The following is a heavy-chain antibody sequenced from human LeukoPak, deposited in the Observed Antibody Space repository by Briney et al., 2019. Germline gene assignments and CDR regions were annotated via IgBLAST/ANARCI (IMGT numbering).Heavy chain of an antibody. CDR1: VYMFASYG. Sequence: ASVKVSCKASVYMFASYGISWARQAPGQGLEWMGWTGVYNDNTNLAPKFQGRVTMTTAISTSTTAMELRSLRSDDTAVYYCARDLFAYTYGLPCEYWGQGTLVTVSS. J-gene: IGHJ4*02. V-gene: IGHV1-18*01. CDR3: ARDLFAYTYGLPCEY. CDR2: TGVYNDNT. D-gene: IGHD5-18*01.